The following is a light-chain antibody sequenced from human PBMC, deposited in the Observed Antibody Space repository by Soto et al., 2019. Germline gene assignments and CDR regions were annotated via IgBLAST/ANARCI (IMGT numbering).Light chain of an antibody. Sequence: QSALTQPPSASGSPGQSVAISCTGTASDIGGYSFVSWYQQNPGKAPKLLIYDVNKRPSGVPDRFSGSKSGNTASLTVSGLQAEDEAEYYCSAHGGTNPYVFGTGTKLTVL. CDR2: DVN. CDR1: ASDIGGYSF. J-gene: IGLJ1*01. V-gene: IGLV2-8*01. CDR3: SAHGGTNPYV.